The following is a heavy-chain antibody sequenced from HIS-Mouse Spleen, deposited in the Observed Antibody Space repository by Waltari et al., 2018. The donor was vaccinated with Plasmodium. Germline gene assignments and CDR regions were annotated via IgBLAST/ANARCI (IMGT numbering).Heavy chain of an antibody. CDR2: IKQDGSEK. J-gene: IGHJ2*01. CDR1: GFTFISYW. V-gene: IGHV3-7*01. D-gene: IGHD6-13*01. Sequence: EVQLVESGGGLVQPGGSLRLSCAASGFTFISYWMSWVGQAQGKGLEWGANIKQDGSEKYYVDSVKGRFTISRDNAKNSLYLQMNSLRAEDTAVYYCASSWYWYFDLWGRGTLVTVSS. CDR3: ASSWYWYFDL.